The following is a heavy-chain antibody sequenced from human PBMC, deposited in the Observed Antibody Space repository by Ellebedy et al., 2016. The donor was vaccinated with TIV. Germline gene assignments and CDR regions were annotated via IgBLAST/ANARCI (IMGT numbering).Heavy chain of an antibody. D-gene: IGHD4-23*01. J-gene: IGHJ4*02. CDR1: GFTFTTFW. V-gene: IGHV3-7*03. CDR2: IKEDGSER. CDR3: AGGGNHFFGQ. Sequence: GGSLRLSCAASGFTFTTFWMSWVRQAPGKGLEWVANIKEDGSERHYVDSVEGRFTISRDNAKNSLYLQMDNLGAEDTAVYYYAGGGNHFFGQWGQGNLVTVSS.